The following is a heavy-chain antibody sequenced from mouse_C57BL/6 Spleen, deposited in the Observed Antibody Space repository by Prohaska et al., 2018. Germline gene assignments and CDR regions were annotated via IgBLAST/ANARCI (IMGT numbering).Heavy chain of an antibody. CDR3: ARQYYGSSLYAMDY. CDR2: IYPGDGDT. V-gene: IGHV1-82*01. Sequence: QVQLQQSGPELVKPGASVKISCKASGYAFGSSWMNWVKQRPGKGLEWIGRIYPGDGDTNYNGKFKGKATLTADKSSSTAYMQLSSLTSEDSAVYFCARQYYGSSLYAMDYWGQGTSVTVSS. CDR1: GYAFGSSW. J-gene: IGHJ4*01. D-gene: IGHD1-1*01.